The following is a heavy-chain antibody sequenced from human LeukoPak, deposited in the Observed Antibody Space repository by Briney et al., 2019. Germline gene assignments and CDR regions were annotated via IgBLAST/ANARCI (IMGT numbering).Heavy chain of an antibody. CDR1: GFTFSNYF. CDR2: IRQDGIER. J-gene: IGHJ4*02. Sequence: GGSLRLSCAASGFTFSNYFMNWVRQAPGKGLEWVANIRQDGIERYYVDSVKGRFTISRDNAQNSLYLLMNGLRAEDTAVYYCARGGVFAISYWGQGTLVTVSS. CDR3: ARGGVFAISY. D-gene: IGHD6-6*01. V-gene: IGHV3-7*05.